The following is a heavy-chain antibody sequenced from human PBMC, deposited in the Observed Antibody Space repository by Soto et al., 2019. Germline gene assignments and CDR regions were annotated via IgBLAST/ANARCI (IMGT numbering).Heavy chain of an antibody. CDR1: GGTLSGNY. Sequence: QVQLQQWGAGLLKPSETLSLTRAVYGGTLSGNYWSWIRQPPGKGLEWIGEINHSGSTNYNPSLKSRVTISVDTSKNQFSLDLSSVTAADTAVYFCARGRSYGYFSNWFDPWGQGDLVTVSS. CDR2: INHSGST. J-gene: IGHJ5*02. V-gene: IGHV4-34*01. CDR3: ARGRSYGYFSNWFDP. D-gene: IGHD3-16*01.